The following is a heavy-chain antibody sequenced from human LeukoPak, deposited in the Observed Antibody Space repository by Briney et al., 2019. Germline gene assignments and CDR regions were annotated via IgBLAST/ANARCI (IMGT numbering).Heavy chain of an antibody. V-gene: IGHV3-23*01. Sequence: GGSLRLSCAASGFTFSSYAMSWVRQAPGKGLEWVSGISDSGGSTYYADSVKGRFTISRDNSKNTLYLQMNSLRAEDTAVYSCAKDSGTYYKAFDYWGQGTLVTVSS. CDR3: AKDSGTYYKAFDY. D-gene: IGHD1-26*01. CDR2: ISDSGGST. J-gene: IGHJ4*02. CDR1: GFTFSSYA.